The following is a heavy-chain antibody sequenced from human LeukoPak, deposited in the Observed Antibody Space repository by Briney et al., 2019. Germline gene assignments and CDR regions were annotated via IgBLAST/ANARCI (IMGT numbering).Heavy chain of an antibody. V-gene: IGHV1-2*02. J-gene: IGHJ4*02. Sequence: ASVKVSCKASGYTFTGYHIHWVRQAPGQGPEWMAWINPNSGGTKYAQKFQGRVTMTRDTSISTAYMELSRLRSDDTVVYYCARDEATIVDYWGQGTLVTVSS. CDR1: GYTFTGYH. CDR2: INPNSGGT. D-gene: IGHD5-12*01. CDR3: ARDEATIVDY.